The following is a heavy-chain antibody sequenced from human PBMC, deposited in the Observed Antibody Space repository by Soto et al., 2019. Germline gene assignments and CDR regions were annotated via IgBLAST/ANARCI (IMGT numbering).Heavy chain of an antibody. V-gene: IGHV3-23*01. CDR2: IRGSGANT. CDR1: GFTFSRYS. D-gene: IGHD5-12*01. J-gene: IGHJ4*02. Sequence: GGSLRLSCAASGFTFSRYSMTRVRQAPGKGLEWVSFIRGSGANTYYADSVKGRFTISRDNSKEMLYLQMNSLKAEDTAVYFCAVQAEGYDAPFDYWGQGTLVTVSS. CDR3: AVQAEGYDAPFDY.